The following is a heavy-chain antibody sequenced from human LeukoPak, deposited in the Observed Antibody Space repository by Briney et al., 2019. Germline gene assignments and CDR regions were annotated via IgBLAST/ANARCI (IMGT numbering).Heavy chain of an antibody. CDR1: GFTFSNYV. CDR3: ATLKDKWLQSPGTDY. V-gene: IGHV3-23*01. J-gene: IGHJ4*02. CDR2: ISGNGVST. Sequence: GGSLRLSCAASGFTFSNYVASWVRQAPGKGLEWVSVISGNGVSTNYADSVRGRFTISRDNSKNTVFLQMNSLRAEDTAIYYCATLKDKWLQSPGTDYWGQGTLVTVSS. D-gene: IGHD5-24*01.